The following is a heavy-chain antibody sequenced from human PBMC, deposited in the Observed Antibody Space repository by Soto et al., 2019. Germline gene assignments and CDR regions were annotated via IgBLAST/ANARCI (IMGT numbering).Heavy chain of an antibody. Sequence: SETLSLTCAVSGGSISSGGYSWSWIRQPPGKGLEWIGYIYHSGNIYYNPSLKSRVTISVDTSKNQFSLKLSSVTAADTAVYYCARDHTHYDILTGYYGLSAFDIWGQGTMVTVSS. V-gene: IGHV4-30-2*05. D-gene: IGHD3-9*01. J-gene: IGHJ3*02. CDR1: GGSISSGGYS. CDR3: ARDHTHYDILTGYYGLSAFDI. CDR2: IYHSGNI.